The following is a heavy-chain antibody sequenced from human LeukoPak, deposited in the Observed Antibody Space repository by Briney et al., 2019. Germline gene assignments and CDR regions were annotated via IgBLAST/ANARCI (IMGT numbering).Heavy chain of an antibody. V-gene: IGHV3-9*01. CDR3: ARQLELLYYYGMDV. CDR1: GFTFDDYA. CDR2: ISWNSGSI. D-gene: IGHD1-7*01. Sequence: PGGSLRLSCAASGFTFDDYAMHWVRQAPGKGLEWVSGISWNSGSIGYADSVKGRFTISRDNAKDSLYLQMDSLRAEDTALYYCARQLELLYYYGMDVWGQGTTVTVSS. J-gene: IGHJ6*02.